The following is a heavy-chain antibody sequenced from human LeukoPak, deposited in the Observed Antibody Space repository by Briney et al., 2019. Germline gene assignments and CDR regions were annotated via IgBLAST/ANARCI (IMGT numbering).Heavy chain of an antibody. CDR1: GGSISRYY. CDR3: ARERGGNSGMDV. CDR2: VYTSGST. V-gene: IGHV4-4*07. D-gene: IGHD3-16*01. Sequence: SETLSLTCTVSGGSISRYYWTWIRQPAGKGLEWIGRVYTSGSTNYNSSLKSRVTMSVDTSKNQSSLKLSSVTAADTAVYYCARERGGNSGMDVWGQGTTVTVSS. J-gene: IGHJ6*02.